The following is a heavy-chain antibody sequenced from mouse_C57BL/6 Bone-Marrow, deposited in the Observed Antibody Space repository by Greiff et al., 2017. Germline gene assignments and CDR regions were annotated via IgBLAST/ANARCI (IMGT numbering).Heavy chain of an antibody. D-gene: IGHD1-1*01. Sequence: QVQLQQPGAELVKPGASVKVSCKASGYTFTSYWMHWVKQRPGQGLEWIGRIHPSASDTNSNQKFKGKATLTVDKSSSTAYMQLSSLTSEDPAVYYCAINFITFAYWGQGTLVTVSA. CDR2: IHPSASDT. CDR3: AINFITFAY. V-gene: IGHV1-74*01. CDR1: GYTFTSYW. J-gene: IGHJ3*01.